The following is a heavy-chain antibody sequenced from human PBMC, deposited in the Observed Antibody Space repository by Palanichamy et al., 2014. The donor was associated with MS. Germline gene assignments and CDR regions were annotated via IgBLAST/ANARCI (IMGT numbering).Heavy chain of an antibody. V-gene: IGHV3-74*01. J-gene: IGHJ5*02. CDR2: INDDGTST. D-gene: IGHD2-8*02. Sequence: EVQLVESGGGLVQPGGSLRLSCAASGFTFSSYWMHWVRQAPGKGLVWVSRINDDGTSTTYADSVKGRFTISRDNAKNTLYLQMNSLRAEGTAVYYCARERYCTGGVCRGYNWFDPWGQGTLVTVSS. CDR3: ARERYCTGGVCRGYNWFDP. CDR1: GFTFSSYW.